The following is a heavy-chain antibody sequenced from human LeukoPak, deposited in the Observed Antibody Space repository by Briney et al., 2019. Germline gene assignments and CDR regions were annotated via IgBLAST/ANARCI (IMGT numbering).Heavy chain of an antibody. CDR1: GSRFTRYW. V-gene: IGHV5-51*01. CDR2: IYPGDSDT. Sequence: GAPFQTSSKGSGSRFTRYWIGGARQLPRKGLEWMGIIYPGDSDTRYSPSFQGQVTISADKSISTAYLQWSSLKASDTAMYYCATATEHRSFDYGGQGTLVTVSA. D-gene: IGHD1-26*01. J-gene: IGHJ4*02. CDR3: ATATEHRSFDY.